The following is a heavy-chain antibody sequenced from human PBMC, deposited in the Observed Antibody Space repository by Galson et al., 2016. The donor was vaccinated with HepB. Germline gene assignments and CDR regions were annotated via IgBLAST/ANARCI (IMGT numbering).Heavy chain of an antibody. J-gene: IGHJ4*02. CDR2: VYGNDDN. CDR1: GFSLTSGAVG. CDR3: VHSQAMGIAASNIDS. Sequence: PALVKPTQTLTLTCTFSGFSLTSGAVGVGWIRQPPGKALEWLGAVYGNDDNRYSPSLSTRLTITRDASKDQVVLRLTNLDPVDSGTYYCVHSQAMGIAASNIDSWGQGSLVTVSS. V-gene: IGHV2-5*04. D-gene: IGHD6-25*01.